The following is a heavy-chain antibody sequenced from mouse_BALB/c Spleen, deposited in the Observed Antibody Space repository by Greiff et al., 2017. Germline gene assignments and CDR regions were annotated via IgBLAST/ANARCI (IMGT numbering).Heavy chain of an antibody. CDR2: INPSTGYT. Sequence: QVQLQQSGAELAKPGASVKMSCKASGYTFTSYWMHWVKQRPGQGLEWIGYINPSTGYTEYNQKFKDKATLTADKSSSTAYMQLSSLTSEDSAVYYCAREGNSNSMDYWGQGTSVTVSS. CDR1: GYTFTSYW. CDR3: AREGNSNSMDY. V-gene: IGHV1-7*01. D-gene: IGHD2-1*01. J-gene: IGHJ4*01.